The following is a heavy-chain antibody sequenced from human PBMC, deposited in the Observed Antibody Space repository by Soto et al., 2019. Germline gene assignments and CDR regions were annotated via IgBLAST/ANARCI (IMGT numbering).Heavy chain of an antibody. D-gene: IGHD3-10*01. CDR2: INHSGST. V-gene: IGHV4-34*01. J-gene: IGHJ6*03. Sequence: PSETLSLTCAVYGGSFSGYYWSWIRQPPGKGLEWIGEINHSGSTNYNPSLKSRVTISVDTSKNQFSLKLSSVTAADTAVYYCARGRHPYYYGSGRTRPYYYYYMDVWGKGTTVTVSS. CDR1: GGSFSGYY. CDR3: ARGRHPYYYGSGRTRPYYYYYMDV.